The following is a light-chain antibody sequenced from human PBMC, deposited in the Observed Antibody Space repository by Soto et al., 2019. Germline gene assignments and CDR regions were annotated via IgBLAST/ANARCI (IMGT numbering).Light chain of an antibody. CDR3: QSYDNNRDYV. J-gene: IGLJ1*01. Sequence: QSVLTQPPSVSGAPGQRVIISCTNIGADFDVLWYQQLPGTAPKLLIFSDDNRPSGVPDRFSGSNSGTSASLTITGLQPEDEADYYCQSYDNNRDYVFGSGTKVTVL. V-gene: IGLV1-40*01. CDR1: IGADFD. CDR2: SDD.